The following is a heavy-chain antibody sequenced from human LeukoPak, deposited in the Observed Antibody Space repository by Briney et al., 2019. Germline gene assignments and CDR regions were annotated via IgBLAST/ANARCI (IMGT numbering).Heavy chain of an antibody. D-gene: IGHD6-13*01. J-gene: IGHJ4*02. CDR1: GYTFTSYD. CDR3: ARPPGIAAAGTDY. CDR2: INPNSGGT. V-gene: IGHV1-2*02. Sequence: ASVKVSCKASGYTFTSYDINWVRQAPGQGLEWMGWINPNSGGTNYAQKFQGRVTVTRDTSISTAYMELSRLRSDDTAVYYCARPPGIAAAGTDYWGQGTLVTVSS.